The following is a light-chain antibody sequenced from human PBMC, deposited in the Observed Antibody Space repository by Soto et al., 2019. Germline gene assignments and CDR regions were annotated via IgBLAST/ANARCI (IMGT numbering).Light chain of an antibody. J-gene: IGKJ2*01. V-gene: IGKV3-20*01. CDR3: QQYGSSPFT. CDR2: GAS. CDR1: QSVSSSY. Sequence: EIVLTQSPGTLSLSPGERATLSCRASQSVSSSYLAGYQQKTGQTPRRLIYGASTRATGVQDRFSGSGSGTDFTLTISRLEPEDFAVYYWQQYGSSPFTFGQGTKLEIK.